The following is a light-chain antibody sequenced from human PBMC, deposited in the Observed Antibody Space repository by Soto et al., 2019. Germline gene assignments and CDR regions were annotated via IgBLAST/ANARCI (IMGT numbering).Light chain of an antibody. V-gene: IGKV3-15*01. CDR3: QQYNTWPRT. CDR1: QSVSSN. CDR2: GAS. Sequence: EIVMTQSPGTLSMSRGERATLXXRASQSVSSNLAWYQQKPGQAPRXIIYGASTRATGTPARFSGSGSGTEFTLIISSLQSEDLAVYYCQQYNTWPRTFGHGTKVDIK. J-gene: IGKJ1*01.